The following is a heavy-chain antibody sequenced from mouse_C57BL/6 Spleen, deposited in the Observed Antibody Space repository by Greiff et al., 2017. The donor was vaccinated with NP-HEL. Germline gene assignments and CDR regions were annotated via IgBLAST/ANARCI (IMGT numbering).Heavy chain of an antibody. D-gene: IGHD4-1*01. CDR3: AREGETGYDY. CDR1: GYSFTSGYY. J-gene: IGHJ2*01. Sequence: EVQLVESGPGLVKPSQSLTLTCSVTGYSFTSGYYWNWIRQFPGNKLEWMGYISYDGSNNYNPSLKNRISITRDTSKNQFFLKLNSVTTEDTATYYCAREGETGYDYWGQGTTLTVSS. V-gene: IGHV3-6*01. CDR2: ISYDGSN.